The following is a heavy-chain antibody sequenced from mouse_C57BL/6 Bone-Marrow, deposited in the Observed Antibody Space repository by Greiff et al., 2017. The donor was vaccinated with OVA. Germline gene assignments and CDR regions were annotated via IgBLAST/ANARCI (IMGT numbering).Heavy chain of an antibody. CDR2: IHPNSGST. CDR1: GYTFTSYW. J-gene: IGHJ4*01. CDR3: ARWDGIAMDY. D-gene: IGHD2-1*01. Sequence: QVQLQQPGAELVKPGASVKLSCQASGYTFTSYWMHWVKQRPGQGLEWIGMIHPNSGSTNYNEKFKSKATLTVDKSSSTAYMQRSSLTSEDSAVYCCARWDGIAMDYWGQGTSVTVAS. V-gene: IGHV1-64*01.